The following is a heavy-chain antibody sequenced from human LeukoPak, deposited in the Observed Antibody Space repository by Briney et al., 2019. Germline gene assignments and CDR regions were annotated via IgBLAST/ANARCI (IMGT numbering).Heavy chain of an antibody. Sequence: PGGSLRLSCAASGFTFSSYSMHWVRQAPGKGLGWVSRINSNGSSPSYAASVKGRFTISRDNAKNTLYLQMNGLRGEDTAVYYCARAELSGPLVYLGEGTLVSVSS. V-gene: IGHV3-74*01. D-gene: IGHD1-14*01. J-gene: IGHJ4*02. CDR3: ARAELSGPLVY. CDR1: GFTFSSYS. CDR2: INSNGSSP.